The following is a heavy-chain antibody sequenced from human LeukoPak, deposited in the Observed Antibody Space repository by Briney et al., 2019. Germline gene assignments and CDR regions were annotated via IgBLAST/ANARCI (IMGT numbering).Heavy chain of an antibody. J-gene: IGHJ5*02. CDR1: GGSISSGDYY. D-gene: IGHD2-21*01. CDR3: ARSYCGGDCPFPGIWFDP. V-gene: IGHV4-30-4*08. CDR2: IYYSGST. Sequence: SETLSLTCTVSGGSISSGDYYWSWIRQPPGKGLEWIGYIYYSGSTYYNPSLKSRVTISVDTSKNQFSLKLSSVTAADTAVYYCARSYCGGDCPFPGIWFDPWGQGTLVTVSS.